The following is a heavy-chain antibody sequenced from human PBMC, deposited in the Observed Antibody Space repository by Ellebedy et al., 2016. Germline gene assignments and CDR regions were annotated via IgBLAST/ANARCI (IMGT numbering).Heavy chain of an antibody. CDR3: ARARATGFSYALKDDDYHYYMDV. Sequence: GGSLRLSXAASGFTFSSYWMTWVRQAPGKGLEWVANIKQDGSKKYYVDSIKGRFTISRDNAKKSLYLQMNSLRDEDTAVYYCARARATGFSYALKDDDYHYYMDVWGKGTTVTVSS. CDR1: GFTFSSYW. CDR2: IKQDGSKK. J-gene: IGHJ6*03. V-gene: IGHV3-7*01. D-gene: IGHD5-18*01.